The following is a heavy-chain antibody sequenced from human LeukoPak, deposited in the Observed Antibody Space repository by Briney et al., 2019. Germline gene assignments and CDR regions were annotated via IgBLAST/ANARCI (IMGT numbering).Heavy chain of an antibody. CDR1: GGSFSSYY. CDR2: GYYRGST. Sequence: SETLSLTCTLSGGSFSSYYWSWIRQPPGKGLEWIGYGYYRGSTNYNPSLKSRVTISVDTSKNQFSLKLNSVTTADTAVYYCAREGDPGSGYNYGNWLDPWGQGTLVTVSS. D-gene: IGHD5-12*01. CDR3: AREGDPGSGYNYGNWLDP. V-gene: IGHV4-59*01. J-gene: IGHJ5*02.